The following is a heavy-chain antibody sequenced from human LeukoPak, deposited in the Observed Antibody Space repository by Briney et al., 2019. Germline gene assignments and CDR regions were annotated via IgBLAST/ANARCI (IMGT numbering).Heavy chain of an antibody. J-gene: IGHJ4*02. CDR2: ISGSGGST. CDR3: AKAGLRYFDWSEAIDY. V-gene: IGHV3-23*01. D-gene: IGHD3-9*01. Sequence: GGSLRLSCAASGFTFSSYAMSWVRQAPGKGLEWVSAISGSGGSTYYADSVKGRFTISRDNSKNTLNLQMNSLRAEDTAVYYCAKAGLRYFDWSEAIDYWGQGTLVTVSS. CDR1: GFTFSSYA.